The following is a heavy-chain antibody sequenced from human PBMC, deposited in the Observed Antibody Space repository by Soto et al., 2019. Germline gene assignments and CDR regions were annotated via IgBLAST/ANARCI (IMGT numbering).Heavy chain of an antibody. CDR3: AKGVGQQLVSHTGWFDP. V-gene: IGHV3-23*01. CDR2: ISGSGGST. Sequence: GGSLRLSCAASGFTFSSYAMSWVRQAPGKGLEWVSAISGSGGSTYYADSVKGRFTISRDNSKNTLYLQMNSLRAEDTAVYYCAKGVGQQLVSHTGWFDPWGQGTLVTVSS. CDR1: GFTFSSYA. D-gene: IGHD6-13*01. J-gene: IGHJ5*02.